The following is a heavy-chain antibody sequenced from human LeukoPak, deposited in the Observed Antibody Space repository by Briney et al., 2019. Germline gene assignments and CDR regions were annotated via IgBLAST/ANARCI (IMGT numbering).Heavy chain of an antibody. V-gene: IGHV4-34*01. D-gene: IGHD2-15*01. J-gene: IGHJ4*02. CDR3: ARGTKTVVAATFTALFY. CDR2: INHSGST. Sequence: SETLSLICAVYGGSFSGYYWSWVRQPPGKGLEWIGEINHSGSTNYNPSLKSRVTISVDTSKNQFSLKLSSVTAADTAVYYCARGTKTVVAATFTALFYWGQGTLVTVSS. CDR1: GGSFSGYY.